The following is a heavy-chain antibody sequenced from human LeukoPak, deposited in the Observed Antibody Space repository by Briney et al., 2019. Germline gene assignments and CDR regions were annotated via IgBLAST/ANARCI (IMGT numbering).Heavy chain of an antibody. V-gene: IGHV3-23*01. Sequence: GGSLRLSCAVSGFTFSSYAINWVRQAPGKGLEWVSSISGSSGSTFYADSVKGRFTISRDNSKNTLYLQMNSPRAEDTAVYYCAKDQVVITTTGSWFDPWGQGTLVTVSS. J-gene: IGHJ5*02. CDR1: GFTFSSYA. D-gene: IGHD3-22*01. CDR2: ISGSSGST. CDR3: AKDQVVITTTGSWFDP.